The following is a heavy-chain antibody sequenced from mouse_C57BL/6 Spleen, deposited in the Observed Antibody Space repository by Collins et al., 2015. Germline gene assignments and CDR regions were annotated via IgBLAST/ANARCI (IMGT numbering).Heavy chain of an antibody. Sequence: EVQLQQSGPELVKPGASVKISCKASGYSFTAYYMNWVKQSPEKSLEWIGEINPGTGGTTYNQKFKAKATLTVDKSSSTAYMQLKSLTSEDSAVYYCAIYGNSFYFFDFWGQGTTLTVSS. CDR1: GYSFTAYY. J-gene: IGHJ2*01. CDR2: INPGTGGT. D-gene: IGHD2-1*01. CDR3: AIYGNSFYFFDF. V-gene: IGHV1-42*01.